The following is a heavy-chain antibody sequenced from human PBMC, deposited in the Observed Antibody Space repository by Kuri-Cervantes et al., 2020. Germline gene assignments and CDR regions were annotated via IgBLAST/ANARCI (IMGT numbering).Heavy chain of an antibody. Sequence: SETLSLTCTVSGASISSINYYWGWIRQPPGKGLEWIGNIYYSGSTYYSPSLKSRVTISVDTSKNQFSLKLSSVTAADTAVYYCARDGVLLWFGELLPRGMDVWGQGTTVTVSS. V-gene: IGHV4-39*07. CDR3: ARDGVLLWFGELLPRGMDV. CDR2: IYYSGST. CDR1: GASISSINYY. J-gene: IGHJ6*02. D-gene: IGHD3-10*01.